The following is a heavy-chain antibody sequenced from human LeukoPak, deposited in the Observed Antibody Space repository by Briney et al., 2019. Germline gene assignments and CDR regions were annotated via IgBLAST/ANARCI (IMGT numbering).Heavy chain of an antibody. CDR2: IYYGGST. CDR1: GGSISSSSYY. Sequence: PSETLSLTCTVSGGSISSSSYYWAWIRRPPGKGLEWIGSIYYGGSTYYNPSLKSRVTISVDTSKTQFSLKLSSVTAADTAVYYCARDDCTNGVCYYFDYWGQGTLVTVSS. V-gene: IGHV4-39*07. D-gene: IGHD2-8*01. CDR3: ARDDCTNGVCYYFDY. J-gene: IGHJ4*02.